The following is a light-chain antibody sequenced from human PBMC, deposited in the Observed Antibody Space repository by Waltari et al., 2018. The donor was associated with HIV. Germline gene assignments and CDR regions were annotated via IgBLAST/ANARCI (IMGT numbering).Light chain of an antibody. CDR1: SSNIGNND. CDR3: ATWDDSLYGM. V-gene: IGLV1-44*01. Sequence: QSVLTQPPSASGTPGQTVVISCSGNSSNIGNNDVTWYQVLPGSAPRLLIYMNNYSPAGVPCRFSGSRACTSSSLAIQALQSEDEADYYCATWDDSLYGMFGGGTKLTV. CDR2: MNN. J-gene: IGLJ3*02.